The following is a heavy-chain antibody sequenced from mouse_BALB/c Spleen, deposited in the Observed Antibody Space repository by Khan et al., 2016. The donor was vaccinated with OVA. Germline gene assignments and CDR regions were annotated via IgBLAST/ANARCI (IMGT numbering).Heavy chain of an antibody. Sequence: VQLKQSGPGLVKPSQSLSLTCTVTGYSITSGYAWNWIRQFPGNKLEWMGYISYSGVTSYTPSLKSRLSITRDTSKNQFFLQLNSVTTEDTATYYFARGNYYGYYFDYWGQGTTLTVSA. V-gene: IGHV3-2*02. CDR3: ARGNYYGYYFDY. J-gene: IGHJ2*01. CDR2: ISYSGVT. D-gene: IGHD1-1*01. CDR1: GYSITSGYA.